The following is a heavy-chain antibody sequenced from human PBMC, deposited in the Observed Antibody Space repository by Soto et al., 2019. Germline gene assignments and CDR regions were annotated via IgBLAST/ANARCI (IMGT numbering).Heavy chain of an antibody. CDR2: ISWDGGIT. D-gene: IGHD3-9*01. CDR3: ARDSYDILTGQTRYFDF. CDR1: GFRFEDYT. J-gene: IGHJ4*02. V-gene: IGHV3-43*01. Sequence: PGGSLRLSCAASGFRFEDYTMHWVRQCPGKGPEWISLISWDGGITDYSDSVKGRFISSRDNSKNSLFLEMNSLTSEDAAMYFCARDSYDILTGQTRYFDFWCQGTLFTVSS.